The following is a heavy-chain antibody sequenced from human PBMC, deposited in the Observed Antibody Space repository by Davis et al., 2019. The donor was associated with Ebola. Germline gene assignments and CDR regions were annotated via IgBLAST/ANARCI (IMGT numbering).Heavy chain of an antibody. V-gene: IGHV3-21*01. CDR2: ISSSSSYI. CDR3: ARDSPVGATTFDY. J-gene: IGHJ4*02. Sequence: GESLKISCAASGFTFSSYSMNWVRQAPGKGLEWVSSISSSSSYIYYADSVKGRFTISRDNAKNSLYLQMNSLRAEDTAVYYCARDSPVGATTFDYWGQGTLVTVSS. CDR1: GFTFSSYS. D-gene: IGHD1-26*01.